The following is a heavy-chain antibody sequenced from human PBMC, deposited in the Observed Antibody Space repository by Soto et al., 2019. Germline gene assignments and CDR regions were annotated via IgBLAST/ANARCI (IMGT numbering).Heavy chain of an antibody. CDR2: ISAYNGNT. CDR3: ARTYYYDSSGYYPFDY. CDR1: GYAFTSYG. J-gene: IGHJ4*02. Sequence: GSVKVSFKASGYAFTSYGISLVRQAPGQGLEWMGWISAYNGNTNYAQKLQGRVTMTTDTSTSTAYMELRSLRSYDTAVYYCARTYYYDSSGYYPFDYWGQGTLVTV. D-gene: IGHD3-22*01. V-gene: IGHV1-18*04.